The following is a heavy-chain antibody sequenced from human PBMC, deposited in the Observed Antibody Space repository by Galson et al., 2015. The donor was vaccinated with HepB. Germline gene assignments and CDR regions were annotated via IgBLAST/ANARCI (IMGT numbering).Heavy chain of an antibody. J-gene: IGHJ2*01. D-gene: IGHD6-13*01. CDR2: ISSSSSYT. CDR3: ARVVGENIAAAGTDWYFDL. V-gene: IGHV3-11*05. Sequence: SLRLSCAASGFTFSDYYMSWIRQAPGKGLEWVSYISSSSSYTNYADSVKGRFTISRDNAKNSLYLQMNSLRAEDTAVYYCARVVGENIAAAGTDWYFDLWGRGTLVTVSS. CDR1: GFTFSDYY.